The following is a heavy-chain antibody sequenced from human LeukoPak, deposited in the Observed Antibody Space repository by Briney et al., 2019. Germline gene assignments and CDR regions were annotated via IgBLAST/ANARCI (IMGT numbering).Heavy chain of an antibody. V-gene: IGHV3-53*01. CDR1: GFTVSSNS. Sequence: PGGSLRLSCVASGFTVSSNSMNWVRQAPGKGLEWVSILFSGGSALYADSVKGRFTISRDNSKNTLYLQMNSLRAEDTAVYYCARFHRGWYFDYWGREPWSPSPQ. J-gene: IGHJ4*02. CDR2: LFSGGSA. CDR3: ARFHRGWYFDY. D-gene: IGHD2-15*01.